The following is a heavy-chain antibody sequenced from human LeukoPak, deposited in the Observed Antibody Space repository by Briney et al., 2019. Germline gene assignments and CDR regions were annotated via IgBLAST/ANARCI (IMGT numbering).Heavy chain of an antibody. CDR2: INHGGST. J-gene: IGHJ4*02. CDR1: GENFSIYF. V-gene: IGHV4-34*01. D-gene: IGHD2-21*01. CDR3: ARPGLAYCGADCYSTEGYYFDY. Sequence: SETLSLTCAVYGENFSIYFYSWIRQPPGKGLEWIGEINHGGSTSYNPSLKSRVTISVDTSKSQFSLRLSSVTAADTAMYYCARPGLAYCGADCYSTEGYYFDYWSQGTLVTVSS.